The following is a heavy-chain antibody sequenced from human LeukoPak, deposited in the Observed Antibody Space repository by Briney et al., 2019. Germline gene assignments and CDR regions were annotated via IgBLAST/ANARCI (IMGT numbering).Heavy chain of an antibody. CDR1: GFTFSSSA. D-gene: IGHD2-15*01. CDR2: ISNNGGYT. Sequence: GGSLRFSGAASGFTFSSSAMGWVGQAPGKGWEWVSAISNNGGYTYYADSVQGRFTISRDNSKSTLCLQMNSLRAEDTAVYYCAKQLGYCSDGSCYFPYWGQGTLVTVSS. J-gene: IGHJ4*02. V-gene: IGHV3-23*01. CDR3: AKQLGYCSDGSCYFPY.